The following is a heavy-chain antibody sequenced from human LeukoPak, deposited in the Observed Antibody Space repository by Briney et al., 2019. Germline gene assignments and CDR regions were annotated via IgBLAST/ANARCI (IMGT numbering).Heavy chain of an antibody. V-gene: IGHV1-8*03. CDR1: GYTFTSYY. CDR3: ARATRGYDRGVYYYYMDV. J-gene: IGHJ6*03. CDR2: MNPNSGNT. D-gene: IGHD5-12*01. Sequence: ASVKVSCKASGYTFTSYYMHWVRQATGQGLEWMGWMNPNSGNTGYAQKFQGRVTITRNTSISTAYMELSSLRSEDTAVYYCARATRGYDRGVYYYYMDVWGKGTTVTVSS.